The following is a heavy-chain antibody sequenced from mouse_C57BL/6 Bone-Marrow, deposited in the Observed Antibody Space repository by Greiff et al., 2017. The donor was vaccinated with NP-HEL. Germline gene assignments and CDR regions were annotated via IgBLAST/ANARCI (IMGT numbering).Heavy chain of an antibody. CDR3: AREGTYYGSSLDY. J-gene: IGHJ2*01. CDR2: INYDGSST. V-gene: IGHV5-16*01. D-gene: IGHD1-1*01. CDR1: GFTFSDYY. Sequence: EVQRVESEGGLVQPGSSMKLSCTASGFTFSDYYMAWVRQVPEKGLEWVANINYDGSSTYYLDSLKSRFIISRDNAKNILYLQMSSLKSEDTATYYCAREGTYYGSSLDYWGQGTTLTVSS.